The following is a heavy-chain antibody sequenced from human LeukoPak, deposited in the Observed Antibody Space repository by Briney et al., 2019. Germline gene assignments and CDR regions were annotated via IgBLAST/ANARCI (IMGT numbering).Heavy chain of an antibody. D-gene: IGHD3-10*01. Sequence: SETLSLTCTVSGGSISSGSYYWGWIRQPPGKGLEWVGSIYYSGITYYNPSLKRRVTISVDTSKNQFSLKLSSVTAADTAVYYCARRGYGSGTWFDPWGQGTLVTVSS. CDR1: GGSISSGSYY. J-gene: IGHJ5*02. CDR2: IYYSGIT. V-gene: IGHV4-39*01. CDR3: ARRGYGSGTWFDP.